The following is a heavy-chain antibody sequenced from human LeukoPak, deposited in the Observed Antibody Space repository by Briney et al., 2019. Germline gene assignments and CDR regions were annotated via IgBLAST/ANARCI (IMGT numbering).Heavy chain of an antibody. J-gene: IGHJ6*03. D-gene: IGHD3-3*01. CDR2: IYYSGST. CDR1: GGSISDYY. CDR3: ARGDFCSKSNCYLRPMDV. Sequence: SSETLSLTCTVSGGSISDYYRNWIRQPPGKGLEWIGYIYYSGSTTYNPSLKSRVTMSVDTAKNQFSLKLRSVTAADTAVYYCARGDFCSKSNCYLRPMDVWGKGTTVTVSS. V-gene: IGHV4-59*01.